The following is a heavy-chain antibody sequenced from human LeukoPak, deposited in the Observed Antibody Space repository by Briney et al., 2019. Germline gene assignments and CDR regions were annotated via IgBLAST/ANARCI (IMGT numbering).Heavy chain of an antibody. J-gene: IGHJ4*02. D-gene: IGHD7-27*01. CDR3: AKDGQAFNSNWDYFDS. CDR2: IGNTET. Sequence: TGGSLRLSCVASGFTFSTFAMSWVRQAPGKGLEWVSGIGNTETYYADSVKGRFTISRDNSKNTIYLHMNNLRAEDTALYYCAKDGQAFNSNWDYFDSWGQGTLVTVSS. V-gene: IGHV3-23*01. CDR1: GFTFSTFA.